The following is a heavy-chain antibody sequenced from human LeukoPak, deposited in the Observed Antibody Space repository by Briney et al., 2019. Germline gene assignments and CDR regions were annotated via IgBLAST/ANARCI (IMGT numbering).Heavy chain of an antibody. CDR3: ACYPSPEAWSTIFGVVIPSFDY. CDR2: IYYSGST. CDR1: GGSISSSSYY. V-gene: IGHV4-39*01. Sequence: SETLSLTCTVSGGSISSSSYYWGWIRQPPGKGLEWIGSIYYSGSTYYNPSLKSRVTISVDTSKNQFSLKLSSVTAADTAVYYCACYPSPEAWSTIFGVVIPSFDYWGQGTLVTVPS. D-gene: IGHD3-3*01. J-gene: IGHJ4*02.